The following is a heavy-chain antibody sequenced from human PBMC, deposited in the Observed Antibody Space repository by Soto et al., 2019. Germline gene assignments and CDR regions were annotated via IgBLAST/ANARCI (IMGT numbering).Heavy chain of an antibody. J-gene: IGHJ4*02. D-gene: IGHD4-17*01. CDR3: ARDCGTAVTTHYLDF. CDR1: GYNFNACG. V-gene: IGHV1-18*01. CDR2: ISSHTGNT. Sequence: QVEVVQSGPEVKKPGASVKVSCKASGYNFNACGISWVRQAPGQGLEWMGWISSHTGNTNYAQNRQGRVTMTTDTSTTTVYMELRSLTSDDTAVYYCARDCGTAVTTHYLDFWGQGSLVTVSS.